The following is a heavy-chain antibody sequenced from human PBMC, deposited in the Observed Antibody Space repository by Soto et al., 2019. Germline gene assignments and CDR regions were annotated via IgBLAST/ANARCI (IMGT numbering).Heavy chain of an antibody. Sequence: QITLKESGPTLVKPTQTLTLTCTFSGFSLSTSGVGVGWIRQPPGKALEWLALIYWDDDKRYSPSLKSRLTITNDTSKNQVVLTMTNMDPVDTATYYCARTYQLLAFYNWFDPWGQGTLVTVSS. D-gene: IGHD2-2*01. J-gene: IGHJ5*02. CDR3: ARTYQLLAFYNWFDP. CDR1: GFSLSTSGVG. V-gene: IGHV2-5*02. CDR2: IYWDDDK.